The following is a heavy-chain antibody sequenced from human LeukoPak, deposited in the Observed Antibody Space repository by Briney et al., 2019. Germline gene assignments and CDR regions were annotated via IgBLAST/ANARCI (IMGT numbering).Heavy chain of an antibody. V-gene: IGHV3-9*01. CDR3: AKDMGACSGGSCYSAQAYGMDV. CDR1: GFTFDDYA. Sequence: GRSLRLSCAASGFTFDDYAMHWVRQAPGKGLEWVSGISWNSGSIGYADSVEGRFTISRDNAKNSLYLQMNSLRAEDTALYYCAKDMGACSGGSCYSAQAYGMDVWGQGTTVTVSS. D-gene: IGHD2-15*01. J-gene: IGHJ6*02. CDR2: ISWNSGSI.